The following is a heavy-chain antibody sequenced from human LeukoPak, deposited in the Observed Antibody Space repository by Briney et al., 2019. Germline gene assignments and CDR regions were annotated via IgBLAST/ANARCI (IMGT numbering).Heavy chain of an antibody. CDR3: TWNDVGYFDY. CDR1: GFTFSSYA. CDR2: ISGSGVST. Sequence: GGSLRLSCAASGFTFSSYAMSWVRQAPGKGLEWVSAISGSGVSTYYADSVKGRFAISRDNSKNTLYLQMNSLRAEDTAVYYCTWNDVGYFDYWGQGTLVTVSS. J-gene: IGHJ4*02. V-gene: IGHV3-23*01. D-gene: IGHD1-1*01.